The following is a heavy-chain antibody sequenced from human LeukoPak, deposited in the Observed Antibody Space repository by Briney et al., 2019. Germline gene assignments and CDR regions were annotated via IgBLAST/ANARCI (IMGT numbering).Heavy chain of an antibody. J-gene: IGHJ6*04. Sequence: GGSLRLSCAASGFSVSSNYMSWVRQAPGEGLEWVSLIYSGGSTYYADSVKGRFTVSRDISKNTLYLQKNSLRAEDTAVYYCARSIAAAGHYYYYGMDVWGKVTTVTVSS. V-gene: IGHV3-53*01. CDR1: GFSVSSNY. D-gene: IGHD6-13*01. CDR2: IYSGGST. CDR3: ARSIAAAGHYYYYGMDV.